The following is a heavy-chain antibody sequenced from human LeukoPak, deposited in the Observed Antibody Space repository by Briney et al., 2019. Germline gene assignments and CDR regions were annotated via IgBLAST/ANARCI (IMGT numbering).Heavy chain of an antibody. D-gene: IGHD1-26*01. V-gene: IGHV1-18*01. CDR3: ARDTWELLQSSWFDP. Sequence: ASVKVSCKASGYTFTSYGISWVRQAPGQGLEWMGWTSAYNGNTNYAQKLQGRVTMTTDTSTSTAYMELRSLRSDDTAVYYCARDTWELLQSSWFDPWGQGTLVTVSS. J-gene: IGHJ5*02. CDR1: GYTFTSYG. CDR2: TSAYNGNT.